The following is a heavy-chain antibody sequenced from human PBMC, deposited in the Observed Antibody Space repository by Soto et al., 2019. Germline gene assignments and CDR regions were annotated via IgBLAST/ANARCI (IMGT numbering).Heavy chain of an antibody. CDR1: GGTFSSYA. Sequence: QVQLVQSGAEVKKPGSSVKVSCKASGGTFSSYAISWVRQAPGQGLEWMGGIIPIFGTADYAQKFQGRVTITADESTSTGYMELSSLRSEGTAVYYCASHSGSSPEGRYYYGMDVWGQGTTVTVSS. D-gene: IGHD1-26*01. CDR2: IIPIFGTA. J-gene: IGHJ6*02. CDR3: ASHSGSSPEGRYYYGMDV. V-gene: IGHV1-69*12.